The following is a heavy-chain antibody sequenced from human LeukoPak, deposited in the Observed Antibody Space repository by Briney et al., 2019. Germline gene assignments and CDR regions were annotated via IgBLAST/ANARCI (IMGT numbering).Heavy chain of an antibody. V-gene: IGHV5-51*01. D-gene: IGHD6-13*01. J-gene: IGHJ4*02. CDR1: GYSFSTYW. Sequence: KLGESLKISCKGSGYSFSTYWIGWVRQMPGKGLEWMGIIYPGDSDTRYSPSFQGQVTISVDKSISTAYLQWSSLEASDTAMYYCARHPAAANTRFYDYWGQGTLVTVSS. CDR3: ARHPAAANTRFYDY. CDR2: IYPGDSDT.